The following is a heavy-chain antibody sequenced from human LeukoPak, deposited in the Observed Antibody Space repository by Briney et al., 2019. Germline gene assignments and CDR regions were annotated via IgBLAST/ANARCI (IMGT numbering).Heavy chain of an antibody. J-gene: IGHJ5*02. CDR2: MNPNSGNT. CDR3: ARAPSIWQQLAHWGSKKLNWFDP. CDR1: GYTLTSYD. D-gene: IGHD6-13*01. V-gene: IGHV1-8*01. Sequence: ASVKVSCKASGYTLTSYDINWVRQATGQGLEWMGWMNPNSGNTGYAQKFQGRVTMTRNTSISTAYMELSSLRSEDTAVYYCARAPSIWQQLAHWGSKKLNWFDPWGQGTLVTVSS.